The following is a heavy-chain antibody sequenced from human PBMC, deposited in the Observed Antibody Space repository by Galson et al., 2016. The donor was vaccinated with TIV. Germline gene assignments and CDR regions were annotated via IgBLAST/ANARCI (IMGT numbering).Heavy chain of an antibody. CDR2: INAFSGAT. CDR1: GYTFTSFD. V-gene: IGHV1-2*02. Sequence: SVKVSCKASGYTFTSFDISWIRQAPGQGLEWMGWINAFSGATNYAQKFQGRVTITRDTSLSTAYMELRSLTSDDTAVYYCARDAPGGKYPATFDFWGQGTMVTVSS. D-gene: IGHD2-15*01. CDR3: ARDAPGGKYPATFDF. J-gene: IGHJ3*01.